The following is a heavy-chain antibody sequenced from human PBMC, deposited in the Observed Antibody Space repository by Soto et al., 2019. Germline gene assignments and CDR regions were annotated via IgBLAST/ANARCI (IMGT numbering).Heavy chain of an antibody. CDR3: ARVQYSSSWYVYFDY. CDR1: GGSISSYY. J-gene: IGHJ4*02. Sequence: SETLSLTCTVSGGSISSYYWSWIRQPPGKGLEWIGYIYYSGSTNYNPSLKSRVTISVDTSKNQYSLKLSSVAAADTVVYYCARVQYSSSWYVYFDYWGQGTLVTVSS. CDR2: IYYSGST. D-gene: IGHD6-13*01. V-gene: IGHV4-59*01.